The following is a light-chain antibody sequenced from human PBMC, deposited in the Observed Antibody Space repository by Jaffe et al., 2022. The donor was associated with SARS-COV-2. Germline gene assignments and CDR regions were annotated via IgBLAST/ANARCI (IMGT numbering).Light chain of an antibody. CDR1: SLRNYF. CDR3: NSRDSSTNRLV. CDR2: GQN. Sequence: SSELTQDPAVSVALGQTVRITCQGDSLRNYFASWYQQKPGQAPVLVIYGQNNRPSGIPDRFSGSNSGNTASLTITGAQAEDEADYYCNSRDSSTNRLVFGGGTKLTVL. J-gene: IGLJ3*02. V-gene: IGLV3-19*01.